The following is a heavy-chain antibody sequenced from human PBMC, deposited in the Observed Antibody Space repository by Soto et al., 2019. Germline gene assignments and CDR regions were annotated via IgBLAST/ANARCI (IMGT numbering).Heavy chain of an antibody. Sequence: SETLSLTCTVSGDSISSDYYHWTWIRQSPGKGLEWIGYIHHSGSTYYNPSLKSRVTISVDTSKNQFSLHLTSVTAADTAVYYCARVREYSYGYYYFDYWGQGTLVTVSS. J-gene: IGHJ4*02. CDR1: GDSISSDYYH. V-gene: IGHV4-30-4*08. CDR3: ARVREYSYGYYYFDY. D-gene: IGHD5-18*01. CDR2: IHHSGST.